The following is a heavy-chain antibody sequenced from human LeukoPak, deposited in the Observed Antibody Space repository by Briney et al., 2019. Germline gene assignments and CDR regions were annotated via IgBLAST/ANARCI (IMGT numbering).Heavy chain of an antibody. V-gene: IGHV3-23*01. CDR3: AKWGDYDVLTGYYVSDY. D-gene: IGHD3-9*01. Sequence: PSAASLRLSCAASGFTFSNYAMSWVRQAPGKGLEWVSAITGSGGNTYYADSVKGRFTISRDNSKNTVFLQMNSLRAEDTAVYYCAKWGDYDVLTGYYVSDYWGQGTLVTVSS. CDR2: ITGSGGNT. CDR1: GFTFSNYA. J-gene: IGHJ4*02.